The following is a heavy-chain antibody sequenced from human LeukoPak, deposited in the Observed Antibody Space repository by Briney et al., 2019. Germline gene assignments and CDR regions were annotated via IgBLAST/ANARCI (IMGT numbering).Heavy chain of an antibody. V-gene: IGHV3-9*01. CDR1: GFTFDDYA. Sequence: GGSLRLSCAASGFTFDDYAMHWVRQDPGKGLEWVSGISWNSGSIGYADSVKGRFTISRDNAKNSLYLQMNSLRAEDTAVYYCAREMVAGVDFADYWGQGTLVTVSS. CDR2: ISWNSGSI. CDR3: AREMVAGVDFADY. D-gene: IGHD2-15*01. J-gene: IGHJ4*02.